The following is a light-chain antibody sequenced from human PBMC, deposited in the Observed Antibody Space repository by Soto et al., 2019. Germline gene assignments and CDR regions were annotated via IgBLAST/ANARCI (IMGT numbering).Light chain of an antibody. CDR1: QRVSSGY. J-gene: IGKJ2*01. CDR3: QQYGSTPRT. CDR2: GAS. V-gene: IGKV3-20*01. Sequence: EIVLTQSPGTLSLSPGERATLSCRASQRVSSGYLAWYQQKPGQAPRLLIHGASSRATGIPDRFSDSGSGTDFTLTISRLEPEDFGVYYCQQYGSTPRTFGQGTKLEIK.